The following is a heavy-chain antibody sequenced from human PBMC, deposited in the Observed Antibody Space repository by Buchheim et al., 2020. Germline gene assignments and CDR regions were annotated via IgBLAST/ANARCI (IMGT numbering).Heavy chain of an antibody. J-gene: IGHJ4*01. CDR3: AKGREQWELLLEFDY. CDR2: ISYDGSNK. CDR1: GFTFSSYG. D-gene: IGHD1-26*01. Sequence: QVQLVESGGGVVQPGRSLRLSCAASGFTFSSYGMHWVRQAPGKGLEWVAVISYDGSNKYYADSVKGRFTISRDNSKNTLYLQMNSLRAEDTAVYYCAKGREQWELLLEFDYWGHGT. V-gene: IGHV3-30*18.